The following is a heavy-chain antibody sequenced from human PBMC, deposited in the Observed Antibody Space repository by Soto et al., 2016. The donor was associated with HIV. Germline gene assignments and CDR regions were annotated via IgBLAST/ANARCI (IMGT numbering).Heavy chain of an antibody. CDR1: EYPFTSYD. V-gene: IGHV1-8*03. D-gene: IGHD6-19*01. CDR3: AREVRGWYYFDY. CDR2: INPNSGNT. Sequence: QVQLMQSGAEVKKPGASVKVSCKASEYPFTSYDINWVRQASGQGLEWMGWINPNSGNTAYAHKFQGRITITRDTSITTAYMELSSLRSEDTAVYYCAREVRGWYYFDYWGQGALVTVSS. J-gene: IGHJ4*02.